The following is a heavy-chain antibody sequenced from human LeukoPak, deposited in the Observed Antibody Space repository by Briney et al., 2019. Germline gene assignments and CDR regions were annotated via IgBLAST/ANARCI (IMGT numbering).Heavy chain of an antibody. CDR3: AREGDLRTYAEYFQH. CDR2: ISYDGSNK. V-gene: IGHV3-30-3*01. J-gene: IGHJ1*01. D-gene: IGHD3-16*01. CDR1: GFTFSSYA. Sequence: GRSLRLSCAASGFTFSSYAMHWVRQAPGKGLEWVAVISYDGSNKYYADSVKGRFTISRDNSKNTLYLQMNSLRAEDTAVYYCAREGDLRTYAEYFQHWGQGTLVTVSS.